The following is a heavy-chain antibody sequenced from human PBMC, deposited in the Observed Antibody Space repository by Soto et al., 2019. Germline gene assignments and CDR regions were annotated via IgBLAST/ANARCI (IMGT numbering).Heavy chain of an antibody. CDR2: IYPDTGGT. CDR1: GYTFIAHF. Sequence: ASVKVSCKASGYTFIAHFIHWVRQAPGQGLEWMGWIYPDTGGTNYAQKFRDRVTMTRDTSVSTAYMEVNGLKSDDTAVYYCVRAQSRQLLLAWFDAWG. J-gene: IGHJ5*01. D-gene: IGHD2-2*01. CDR3: VRAQSRQLLLAWFDA. V-gene: IGHV1-2*02.